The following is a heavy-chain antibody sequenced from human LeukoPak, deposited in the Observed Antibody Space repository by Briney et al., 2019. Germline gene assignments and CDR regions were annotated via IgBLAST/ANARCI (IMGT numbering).Heavy chain of an antibody. CDR1: GFTFSSYS. Sequence: GGSLRLSCTASGFTFSSYSMNWVRQAPGKGLEWVSYTSSSSSTIYYADSVKGRFTISRDNAKNSLYLQMSSLRDEDTAVYYCARANGMDVWGQGTTVTVSS. CDR3: ARANGMDV. V-gene: IGHV3-48*02. J-gene: IGHJ6*02. CDR2: TSSSSSTI.